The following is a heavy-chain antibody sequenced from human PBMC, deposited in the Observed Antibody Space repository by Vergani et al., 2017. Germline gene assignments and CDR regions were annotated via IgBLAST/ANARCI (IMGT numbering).Heavy chain of an antibody. D-gene: IGHD3-9*01. V-gene: IGHV4-38-2*02. CDR1: GYSISSGYY. CDR3: ARVIKYYDILTGYYAKPYCLDY. CDR2: IYHSGST. Sequence: QVQLQESGPGLVKPSETLSLTCTVSGYSISSGYYWGWIRQPPGKGLEWIGSIYHSGSTYYNPSLKSRVTISVDTSKNQFSLKLSYVTAADTAVYYCARVIKYYDILTGYYAKPYCLDYWGQGTLVTVSS. J-gene: IGHJ4*02.